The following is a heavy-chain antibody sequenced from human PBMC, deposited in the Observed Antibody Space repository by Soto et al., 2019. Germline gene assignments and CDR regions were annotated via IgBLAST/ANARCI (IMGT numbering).Heavy chain of an antibody. CDR3: AKCQPYYYDSSGYYLPYSTMYYFDY. V-gene: IGHV3-23*01. J-gene: IGHJ4*02. Sequence: EVQLLESGGGLVQPGGSLRLSCAASGFTFSSYAMSWVRQAPGKGLEWVSAISGSGGSTYYAHSVKGRFTISRDNSKNTLYLQMNSLRDEDTAVYYCAKCQPYYYDSSGYYLPYSTMYYFDYWGQGTLVTVSS. CDR1: GFTFSSYA. CDR2: ISGSGGST. D-gene: IGHD3-22*01.